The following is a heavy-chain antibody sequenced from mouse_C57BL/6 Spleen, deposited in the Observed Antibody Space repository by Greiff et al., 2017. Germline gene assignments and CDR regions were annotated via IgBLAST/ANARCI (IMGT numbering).Heavy chain of an antibody. CDR1: GYTFTTYP. CDR3: AMGNDGSLDY. CDR2: FHPYNDDT. D-gene: IGHD1-1*01. J-gene: IGHJ2*01. V-gene: IGHV1-47*01. Sequence: QVQLQQSGAELVKPGASVKMSCKASGYTFTTYPIDWVKQNHGKSLEWIGNFHPYNDDTKYNEKFKGKATLAVDKPSSTVYLELSRLTADDSAVYYCAMGNDGSLDYWGQGTTLTVSS.